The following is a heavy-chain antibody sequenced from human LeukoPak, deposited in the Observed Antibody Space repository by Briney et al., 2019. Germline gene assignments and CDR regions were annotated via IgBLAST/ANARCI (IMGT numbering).Heavy chain of an antibody. D-gene: IGHD3-10*01. CDR3: ERFAGEDY. Sequence: GGSLRLSCAASGFTFSSYSMNWVRQAPGKGLEWVSYISSSSSTIQYADAVKGRFTISRDNAKDSLYLQMNSLREENTAVYYCERFAGEDYWGQGTLVTVSS. CDR1: GFTFSSYS. V-gene: IGHV3-48*02. J-gene: IGHJ4*02. CDR2: ISSSSSTI.